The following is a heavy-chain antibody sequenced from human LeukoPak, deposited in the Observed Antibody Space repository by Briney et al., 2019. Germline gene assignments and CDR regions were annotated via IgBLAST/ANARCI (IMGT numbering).Heavy chain of an antibody. D-gene: IGHD1-26*01. V-gene: IGHV3-30*02. J-gene: IGHJ4*02. CDR3: AKDPPMYSGSYFDY. CDR1: GFTFSSYG. CDR2: IRYDGSNK. Sequence: GGSLRLSCAASGFTFSSYGMHWARQAPGNGLEWVAFIRYDGSNKYYADSVKGRFTISRDNSKNTLYLQMNSLRAEDTAVYYCAKDPPMYSGSYFDYWGQGTLVTVSS.